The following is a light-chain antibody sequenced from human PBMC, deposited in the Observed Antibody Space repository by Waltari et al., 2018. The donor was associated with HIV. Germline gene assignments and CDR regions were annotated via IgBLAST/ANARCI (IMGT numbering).Light chain of an antibody. V-gene: IGLV1-51*01. CDR1: SSNIWRNY. CDR2: DNK. CDR3: ATWDSSLSGWV. J-gene: IGLJ3*02. Sequence: QSVLTQPPSVSAAPGQKVIISCSGSSSNIWRNYVSWYQQLPGTAPKLLIYDNKQRPSGIPDRFSGSKSGASASLGITALQTGDEADYYCATWDSSLSGWVFGGGTKLTVL.